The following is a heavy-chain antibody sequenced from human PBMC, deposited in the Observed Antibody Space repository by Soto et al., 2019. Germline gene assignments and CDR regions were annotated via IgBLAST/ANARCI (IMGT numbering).Heavy chain of an antibody. CDR3: AKAKNDYNWDNRPPFDY. J-gene: IGHJ4*02. CDR2: ISANDVGT. V-gene: IGHV3-23*01. CDR1: GFTLRNYA. D-gene: IGHD1-20*01. Sequence: PCGSLRLSCEASGFTLRNYAMTWIRQAPGKGLEWVSLISANDVGTYYAESVKTRFTISTDQSRNTVYLQMDSLRADDTAIYYCAKAKNDYNWDNRPPFDYWGQGTLVTVSS.